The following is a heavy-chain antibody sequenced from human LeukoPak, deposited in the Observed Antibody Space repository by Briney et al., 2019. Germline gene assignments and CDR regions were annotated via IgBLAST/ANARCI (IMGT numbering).Heavy chain of an antibody. D-gene: IGHD3-9*01. CDR1: DGTFSSYA. Sequence: ASVKVSCKASDGTFSSYAISWMRQAPGQGLEWMGRIIPILGIANYAQKFQGRVTITADKSTSTAYMELSSLRSEDTAVYYCARAYYDILTGYPSYYGMDVWGQGTTVTVSS. J-gene: IGHJ6*02. CDR3: ARAYYDILTGYPSYYGMDV. CDR2: IIPILGIA. V-gene: IGHV1-69*04.